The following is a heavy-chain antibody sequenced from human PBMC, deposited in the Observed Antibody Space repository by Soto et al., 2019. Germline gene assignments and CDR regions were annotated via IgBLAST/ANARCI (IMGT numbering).Heavy chain of an antibody. D-gene: IGHD6-13*01. J-gene: IGHJ4*02. Sequence: GGSLRLSCAASKFTFSDYYMNWIRQAPGKWLEWLSSISSGGSSIHYADSVKGRFTISRDNAKNSLYLQMNSLRAADTAVYYCARRAAAGGNFDYWGQGXLVTVYS. CDR1: KFTFSDYY. CDR2: ISSGGSSI. V-gene: IGHV3-11*01. CDR3: ARRAAAGGNFDY.